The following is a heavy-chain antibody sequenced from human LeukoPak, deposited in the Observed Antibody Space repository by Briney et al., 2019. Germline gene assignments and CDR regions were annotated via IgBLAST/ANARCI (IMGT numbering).Heavy chain of an antibody. CDR3: ARDGDSSAWGDWFDP. Sequence: SETLSLTCAVSGGSISSSNWWSWVRQPPGKGLEWIGEIYHSGSTNYNPSLKSRVTISVDTSKNQFSLKLSSVTAADTAVYYCARDGDSSAWGDWFDPWGQGTLVTVSS. J-gene: IGHJ5*02. D-gene: IGHD6-25*01. V-gene: IGHV4-4*02. CDR1: GGSISSSNW. CDR2: IYHSGST.